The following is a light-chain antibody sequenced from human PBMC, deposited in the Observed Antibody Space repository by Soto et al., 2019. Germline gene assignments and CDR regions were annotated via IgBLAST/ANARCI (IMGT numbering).Light chain of an antibody. J-gene: IGLJ2*01. V-gene: IGLV2-8*01. CDR2: EVN. CDR3: CSYAGSSFVV. CDR1: SSDVGGYNY. Sequence: QSALTQPPSASGSPGQSVTISCTGTSSDVGGYNYVSWYQQHPGKAPKLMIYEVNKRPSGVPDRFSGSKSGNTASLTVSGLQAEDEADYYCCSYAGSSFVVFGGGTKRTVL.